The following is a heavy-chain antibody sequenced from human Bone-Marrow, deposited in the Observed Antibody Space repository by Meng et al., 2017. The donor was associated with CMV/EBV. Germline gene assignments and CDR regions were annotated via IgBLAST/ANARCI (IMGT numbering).Heavy chain of an antibody. D-gene: IGHD2-2*01. CDR1: GGTFSSYA. CDR2: IIPIFGTA. CDR3: AREEPAIGWDAFDI. J-gene: IGHJ3*02. Sequence: SVKVSCKASGGTFSSYAISWVRQAPGQGLEWMGGIIPIFGTANYAQKFQGRVTITTDESTSTAYMELSSLRPEDTAVYYCAREEPAIGWDAFDIWGQGTMVTVSS. V-gene: IGHV1-69*05.